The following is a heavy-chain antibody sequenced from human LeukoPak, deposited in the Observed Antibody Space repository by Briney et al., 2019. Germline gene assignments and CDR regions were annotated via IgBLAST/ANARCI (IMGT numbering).Heavy chain of an antibody. CDR1: GFTFSTYW. V-gene: IGHV3-74*01. D-gene: IGHD1-7*01. CDR3: ATAGNYRFDY. Sequence: PGGSLRLSCAASGFTFSTYWMRWVRQAPGKGLVWVSRINPDGSTINYADSVKGRFTISRDNAKNTLYLQMNSLRAEDTAVYYCATAGNYRFDYWGQGTLVTVSS. J-gene: IGHJ4*02. CDR2: INPDGSTI.